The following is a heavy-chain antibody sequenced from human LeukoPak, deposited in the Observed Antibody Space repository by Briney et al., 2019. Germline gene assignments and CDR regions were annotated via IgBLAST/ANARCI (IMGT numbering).Heavy chain of an antibody. D-gene: IGHD5-18*01. J-gene: IGHJ6*03. Sequence: GASVKVSCKASGYTFTSYGISWVRQAPGQGLEWRGGIIPIFVTANYAQKCQGRVTVTADEPTSTAYMELSSLRSEDTAVYYCTTDGDSYGYDYYYYYMDVWGKGTTVTVSS. V-gene: IGHV1-69*13. CDR3: TTDGDSYGYDYYYYYMDV. CDR1: GYTFTSYG. CDR2: IIPIFVTA.